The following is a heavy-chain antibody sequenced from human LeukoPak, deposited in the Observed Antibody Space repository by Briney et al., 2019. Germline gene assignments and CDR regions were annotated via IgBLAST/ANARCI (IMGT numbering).Heavy chain of an antibody. D-gene: IGHD6-19*01. CDR2: IWYDGSNK. Sequence: GSLRLSCAASGFTFSSYGMHWVRQAPGKGLEWVAVIWYDGSNKYYADSVKGRFTISRDNSKNTLYLQMNSLRAEDTAVYYCARSLDSGGWSDIYFDYWGQGTLVTVSS. CDR1: GFTFSSYG. V-gene: IGHV3-33*01. CDR3: ARSLDSGGWSDIYFDY. J-gene: IGHJ4*02.